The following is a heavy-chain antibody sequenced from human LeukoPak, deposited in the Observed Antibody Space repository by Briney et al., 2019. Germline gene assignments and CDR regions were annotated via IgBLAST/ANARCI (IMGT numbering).Heavy chain of an antibody. Sequence: GGSLRLSCAASGFTFSSYWMSWVRQAPGKGLEWVANIKQDGSEKYYVDSVKGRFTISRDNAKNSLYLQMNSLRAEDTAVYYCAKGDDFWSGPCDYWGQGTLVTVSS. CDR1: GFTFSSYW. V-gene: IGHV3-7*03. D-gene: IGHD3-3*01. J-gene: IGHJ4*02. CDR3: AKGDDFWSGPCDY. CDR2: IKQDGSEK.